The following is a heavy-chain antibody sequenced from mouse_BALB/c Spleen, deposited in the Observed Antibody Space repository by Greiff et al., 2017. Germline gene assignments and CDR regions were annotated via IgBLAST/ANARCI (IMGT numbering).Heavy chain of an antibody. CDR3: ARLTTAGARDY. CDR2: ISSGGSYT. Sequence: EVQLVESGGGLVKPGGSLKLSCAASGFTFSSYAMSWVRQTPEKRLEWVATISSGGSYTHYPDSVKGRFTISRDNAKNTLYLQMSSLRSEDTAMYYCARLTTAGARDYGGQGTSVTVSS. J-gene: IGHJ4*01. CDR1: GFTFSSYA. D-gene: IGHD1-2*01. V-gene: IGHV5-9-3*01.